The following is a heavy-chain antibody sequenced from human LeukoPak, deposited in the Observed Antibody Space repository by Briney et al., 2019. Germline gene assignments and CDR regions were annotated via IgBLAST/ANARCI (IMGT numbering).Heavy chain of an antibody. J-gene: IGHJ4*02. D-gene: IGHD3-22*01. CDR3: AKDGGTYYYDSSGYSYFDY. CDR1: GFTFDDYA. V-gene: IGHV3-9*01. Sequence: GGPLRLSCAASGFTFDDYAMHWVRQAPGKGLEWVSGISWNSGSIGYADSVKGRFTISRDNAKNSLYLQMNSLRAEDTALYYCAKDGGTYYYDSSGYSYFDYWGQGTLVTVSS. CDR2: ISWNSGSI.